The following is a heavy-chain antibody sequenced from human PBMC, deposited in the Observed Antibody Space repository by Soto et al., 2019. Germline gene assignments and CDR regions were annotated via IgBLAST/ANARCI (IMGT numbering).Heavy chain of an antibody. D-gene: IGHD6-19*01. CDR2: INHSGST. V-gene: IGHV4-34*01. CDR3: ARGPQTIAVAVHIDY. Sequence: SETLSLTCAVYGGSFSGYYWSWIRQPPGKGLEWIGEINHSGSTNYNPSLKSRVTISVDTSKNQFSLKLSSVTAADTAVYYCARGPQTIAVAVHIDYWGQGTLVTV. CDR1: GGSFSGYY. J-gene: IGHJ4*02.